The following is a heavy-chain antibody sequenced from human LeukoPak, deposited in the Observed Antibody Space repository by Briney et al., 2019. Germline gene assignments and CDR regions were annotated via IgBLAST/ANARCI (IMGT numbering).Heavy chain of an antibody. Sequence: GRSLRLSCAASGFTFSSYGMHWVRQAPGKGLEWVAVISYDGSNKYYADSVKGRFTISRDNSKNTLYLQMNSLRAEATAVYYCAKDLSSLIFDYWGQGTLVTVSS. V-gene: IGHV3-30*18. D-gene: IGHD3-16*01. CDR2: ISYDGSNK. J-gene: IGHJ4*02. CDR1: GFTFSSYG. CDR3: AKDLSSLIFDY.